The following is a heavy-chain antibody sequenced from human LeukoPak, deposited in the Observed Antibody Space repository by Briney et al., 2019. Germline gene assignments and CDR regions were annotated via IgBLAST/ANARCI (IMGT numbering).Heavy chain of an antibody. Sequence: SETLSLTCAVYGGSFSGYYWSWIRQPPGKGLEWIGEINHSGSTNYNPSLKSRVTISVNTSKNQFSLKLSSVTAADTAVYYCARYSTPRRYYFDYWGQGTLVTVSS. CDR1: GGSFSGYY. V-gene: IGHV4-34*01. CDR2: INHSGST. CDR3: ARYSTPRRYYFDY. D-gene: IGHD4-11*01. J-gene: IGHJ4*02.